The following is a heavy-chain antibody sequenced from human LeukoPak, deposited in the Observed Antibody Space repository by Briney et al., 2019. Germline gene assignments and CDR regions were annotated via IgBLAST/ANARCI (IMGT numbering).Heavy chain of an antibody. CDR3: AKAGGGYDLRDHFDY. V-gene: IGHV3-23*01. CDR1: GFTLSSYS. D-gene: IGHD5-12*01. CDR2: ISGSGGST. J-gene: IGHJ4*02. Sequence: GGSLRLSCSASGFTLSSYSISWVRQAPGKGLEWVSAISGSGGSTYYADSVKGRFTISRDNSKNTLYLQMNSLRAEDTAVYYCAKAGGGYDLRDHFDYWGQGTLVTVSS.